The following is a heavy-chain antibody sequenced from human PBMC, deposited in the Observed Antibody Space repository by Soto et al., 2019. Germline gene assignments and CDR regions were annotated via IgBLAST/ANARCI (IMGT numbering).Heavy chain of an antibody. CDR3: ARDPGSALAGGDDAFDI. J-gene: IGHJ3*02. Sequence: EVQLVESGGGLIQPGGSLRLSCAASGFTVSSHYMSWVRQAPGKGLEWVSVIYSGGSTYYADSVKGRFTISKDNSKNTLYLQMNSLRAEDTAVYYCARDPGSALAGGDDAFDIWGQGTMVTVSS. CDR2: IYSGGST. V-gene: IGHV3-53*01. D-gene: IGHD6-19*01. CDR1: GFTVSSHY.